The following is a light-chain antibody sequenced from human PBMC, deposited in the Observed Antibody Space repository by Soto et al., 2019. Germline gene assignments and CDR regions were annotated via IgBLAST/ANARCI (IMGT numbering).Light chain of an antibody. CDR1: QSISSW. Sequence: DIQMTQSPSTLSGSVGDRVTITWRASQSISSWLAWYQQKPGKAPKLLIYDASSLESGVPSRFSGSESGTEFTLTISSLQPDDIATYYCQQYTENSGTFGQGTKVDIK. CDR3: QQYTENSGT. CDR2: DAS. V-gene: IGKV1-5*01. J-gene: IGKJ1*01.